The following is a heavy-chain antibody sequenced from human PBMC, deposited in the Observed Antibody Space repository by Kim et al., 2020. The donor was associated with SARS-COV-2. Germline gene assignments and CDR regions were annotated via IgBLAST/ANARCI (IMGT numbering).Heavy chain of an antibody. Sequence: ASVKVSCKASGYTFTSYGISWVRQAPGQGLEWMGWISAYNGNTNYAQKLQSRVTMTTDTSTSTAYMELRSLRSDDTAVYYCARWDHIVVVTASYYYGMDVWGQGTTVTVSS. CDR2: ISAYNGNT. J-gene: IGHJ6*02. CDR3: ARWDHIVVVTASYYYGMDV. CDR1: GYTFTSYG. V-gene: IGHV1-18*01. D-gene: IGHD2-21*02.